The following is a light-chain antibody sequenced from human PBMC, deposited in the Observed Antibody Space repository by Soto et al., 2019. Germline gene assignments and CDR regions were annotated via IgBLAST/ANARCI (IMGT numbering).Light chain of an antibody. V-gene: IGKV1-5*03. CDR3: QHYNSYSEA. CDR2: KAS. J-gene: IGKJ1*01. Sequence: DIQRARPPGSRSSSLEGIVSITCLARQTISIWLAWYQQKPGKAPKLLIYKASTLKSGVPSRFSGSGSGTEFTLTISSLQPHDFATYYCQHYNSYSEAFGQGTKVDIK. CDR1: QTISIW.